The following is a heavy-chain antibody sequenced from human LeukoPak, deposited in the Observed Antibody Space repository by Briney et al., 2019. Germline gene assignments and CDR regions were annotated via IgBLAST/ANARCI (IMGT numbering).Heavy chain of an antibody. CDR3: ARGRYSSGWYGYFDY. Sequence: PGGSLRLSCAASGFTFSSYAMSWVRQAPGKGLEWVSAISGSGSSTYYADSVKGRFTISRDNAKNSLYLQMNSLRAEDTAVYYCARGRYSSGWYGYFDYWGQRTLVTVSS. CDR1: GFTFSSYA. CDR2: ISGSGSST. J-gene: IGHJ4*02. V-gene: IGHV3-23*01. D-gene: IGHD6-19*01.